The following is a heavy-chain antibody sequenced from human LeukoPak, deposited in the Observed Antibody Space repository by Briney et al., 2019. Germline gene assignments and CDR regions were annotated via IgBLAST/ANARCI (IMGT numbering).Heavy chain of an antibody. V-gene: IGHV4-59*01. CDR3: VRGHLVGGWFKYDAFDI. CDR2: IYHSGSN. D-gene: IGHD6-19*01. CDR1: GDSISSYY. J-gene: IGHJ3*02. Sequence: SETLSLTCTVSGDSISSYYWSWIRQPPGKGLEWIGYIYHSGSNNYNPSLKSRVTISLDTSKKHFSLKLSSVTAADTAVYYCVRGHLVGGWFKYDAFDIWGQGTMVSVSS.